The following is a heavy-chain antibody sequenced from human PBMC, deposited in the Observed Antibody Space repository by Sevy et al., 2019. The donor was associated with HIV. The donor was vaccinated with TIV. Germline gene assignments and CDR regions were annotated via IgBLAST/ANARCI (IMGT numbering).Heavy chain of an antibody. CDR3: ARHDLTKNCSGGSCYSWFDP. D-gene: IGHD2-15*01. J-gene: IGHJ5*02. V-gene: IGHV4-31*03. CDR2: IYYRGCT. Sequence: SQTLSLTCTVSGGSISSGGYYWSWIRQHPGKGLEWIGYIYYRGCTYYNPSLKSRVTISVDTSKNQFSLKRSSVTAADTAVYYCARHDLTKNCSGGSCYSWFDPWGQRTLVTVSS. CDR1: GGSISSGGYY.